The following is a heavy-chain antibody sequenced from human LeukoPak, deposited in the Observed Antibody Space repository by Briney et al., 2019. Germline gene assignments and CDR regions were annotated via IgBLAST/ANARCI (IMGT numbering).Heavy chain of an antibody. CDR1: GFTFSSYG. J-gene: IGHJ4*02. Sequence: PGRSLGLSCAASGFTFSSYGMHWVRQAPGKGLEWVAVIWYDGSNKYYADSVKGRFTISRDNSKNTLYLQMNSLRAEDTAVYYCAKGRSGLQFDLDYWGQGTLVTVSS. CDR2: IWYDGSNK. D-gene: IGHD3-10*01. V-gene: IGHV3-33*06. CDR3: AKGRSGLQFDLDY.